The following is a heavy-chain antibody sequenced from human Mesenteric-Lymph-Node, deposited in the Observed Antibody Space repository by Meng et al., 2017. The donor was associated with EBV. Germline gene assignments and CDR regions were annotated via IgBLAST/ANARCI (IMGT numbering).Heavy chain of an antibody. Sequence: VQLAQSGPGLVKPSRTLSLTCDISRDSVSSNSPAWNWIRQSPLRGLEWLGRTYYKSKWYNDYAVSVKSRISINPDTSKNQFSLQLNSVTPEDTAVYYCARATSGFDSWGQGTLVTVSS. CDR2: TYYKSKWYN. V-gene: IGHV6-1*01. CDR1: RDSVSSNSPA. D-gene: IGHD2-2*01. J-gene: IGHJ4*02. CDR3: ARATSGFDS.